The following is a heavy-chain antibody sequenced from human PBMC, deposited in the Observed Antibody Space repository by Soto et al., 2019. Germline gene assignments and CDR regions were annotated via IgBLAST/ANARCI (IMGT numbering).Heavy chain of an antibody. CDR3: ARDVVLRFGESQNWFDH. D-gene: IGHD3-10*01. CDR2: IYQSGST. Sequence: QVQLQESGPGLVKPSGTLSLTCAVSGGSISSSNLWSWVRQPPGKGLEWIGEIYQSGSTNYNPSPRGRVTISVDKAKTQLSLTLSSVTAEDTAADYCARDVVLRFGESQNWFDHWCQGTLVTVSS. J-gene: IGHJ5*02. CDR1: GGSISSSNL. V-gene: IGHV4-4*02.